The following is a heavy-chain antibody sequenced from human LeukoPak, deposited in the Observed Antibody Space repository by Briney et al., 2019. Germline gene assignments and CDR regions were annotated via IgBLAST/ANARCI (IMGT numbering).Heavy chain of an antibody. CDR2: IYYSGST. J-gene: IGHJ3*02. V-gene: IGHV4-39*01. CDR3: ATVGYCSGGSCYEVAFDI. Sequence: SETLSLTCTVSGGSISSSSYYWGWIRQPPGKGLEWIGSIYYSGSTYYNPSLKSRVTISVDTSKNQFSLKVRSVTAADTAVYYCATVGYCSGGSCYEVAFDIWGQGTMVTVSS. D-gene: IGHD2-15*01. CDR1: GGSISSSSYY.